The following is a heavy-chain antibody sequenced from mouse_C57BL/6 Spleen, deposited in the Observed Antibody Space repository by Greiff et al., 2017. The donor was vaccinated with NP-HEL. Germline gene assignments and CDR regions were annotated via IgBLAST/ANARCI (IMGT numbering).Heavy chain of an antibody. D-gene: IGHD2-3*01. J-gene: IGHJ4*01. V-gene: IGHV1-9*01. CDR1: GYTFTGYW. Sequence: VQLQQSGAELMKPGASVKLSCKATGYTFTGYWIEWVKQRPGHGLEWIGEILPGSGSTNYNEKFKGKATFTADTSSNPAYMQRSSLTTEDSAIYDCARYIDGYYSYYYAMDYWGQGTSVTVSS. CDR2: ILPGSGST. CDR3: ARYIDGYYSYYYAMDY.